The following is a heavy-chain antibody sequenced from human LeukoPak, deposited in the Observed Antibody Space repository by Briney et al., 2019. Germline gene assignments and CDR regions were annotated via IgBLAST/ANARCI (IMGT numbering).Heavy chain of an antibody. CDR1: GYSISSGYY. CDR2: IYHSGST. J-gene: IGHJ4*02. Sequence: SETLSLTCTVSGYSISSGYYWGWIRQPPGKGLEWIESIYHSGSTYYNPSLKSRVTISVDTSKNQFSLKLSSVTAADTAVYYCARSQTDPMVRVYYFDYWGQGTLVTVSS. V-gene: IGHV4-38-2*02. D-gene: IGHD3-10*01. CDR3: ARSQTDPMVRVYYFDY.